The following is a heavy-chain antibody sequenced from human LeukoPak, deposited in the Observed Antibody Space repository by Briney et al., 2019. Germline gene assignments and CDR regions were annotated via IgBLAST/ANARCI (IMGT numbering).Heavy chain of an antibody. D-gene: IGHD1-26*01. V-gene: IGHV3-23*01. CDR3: AKDRTVGASYWYLDL. CDR1: GVTLSTYA. CDR2: ISSSGSGDNT. J-gene: IGHJ2*01. Sequence: GGSLRLSCAASGVTLSTYAMSWARQAPGKGLEWVSGISSSGSGDNTYYADSVKGRFTISRDSSKNTLFLHMNTLRAEDTAIYYCAKDRTVGASYWYLDLWGRGTLVTVSS.